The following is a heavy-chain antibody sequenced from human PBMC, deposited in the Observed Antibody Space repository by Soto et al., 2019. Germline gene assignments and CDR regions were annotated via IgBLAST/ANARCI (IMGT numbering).Heavy chain of an antibody. V-gene: IGHV4-61*01. CDR1: GGSVSSGSYY. CDR3: ARDRGDEGLFDY. Sequence: SETLSLTCTVSGGSVSSGSYYWSWIRQPPGKGLEWIGYIYYSGSTNYNPSLKSRVTISVDTSKNQFSLKLSSVTAADTAVYYCARDRGDEGLFDYWGQGTLVTVSS. D-gene: IGHD3-10*01. J-gene: IGHJ4*02. CDR2: IYYSGST.